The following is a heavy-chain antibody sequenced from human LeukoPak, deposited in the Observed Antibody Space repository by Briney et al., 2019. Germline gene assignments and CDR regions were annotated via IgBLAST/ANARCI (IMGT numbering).Heavy chain of an antibody. D-gene: IGHD4-17*01. CDR3: ARHPDYGDYSFDY. V-gene: IGHV4-39*01. CDR2: IYNSGST. CDR1: GGSISSSHYY. J-gene: IGHJ4*02. Sequence: PSETLSLTCTVSGGSISSSHYYWGWIRQPPGKGLEWIGSIYNSGSTSYNPSLKSRVTISVDTSRNQFSLKLSSVTAADTALYYCARHPDYGDYSFDYWGQGTLVTVSS.